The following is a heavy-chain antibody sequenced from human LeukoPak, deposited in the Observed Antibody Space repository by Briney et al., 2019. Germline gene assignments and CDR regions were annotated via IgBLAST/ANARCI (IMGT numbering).Heavy chain of an antibody. J-gene: IGHJ3*01. Sequence: PGGSLRLSCAASGFTFTSHWMSWVRQAPGKGLEWVANIKPDGSEKYYVDSVKGRFTISRDSAENSLFLQMNSLRAEGTAVYYCARDSDWGQGTMVTVSS. CDR2: IKPDGSEK. CDR1: GFTFTSHW. CDR3: ARDSD. V-gene: IGHV3-7*01. D-gene: IGHD3-10*01.